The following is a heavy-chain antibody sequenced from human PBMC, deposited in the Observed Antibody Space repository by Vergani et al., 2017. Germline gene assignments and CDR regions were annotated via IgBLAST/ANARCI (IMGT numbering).Heavy chain of an antibody. CDR2: IYYSGST. V-gene: IGHV4-39*07. Sequence: QLQLQESGPGLVKPSETLSLTCTVSGGSISSSSYYWGWIRQPPGKGLEWIGSIYYSGSTYYNPSLKSRVTISVDTSKNQFSLKLSSVTAADTAVYYCARLTRGTTIVDYWGQGTLVTVSS. D-gene: IGHD4-11*01. CDR3: ARLTRGTTIVDY. J-gene: IGHJ4*02. CDR1: GGSISSSSYY.